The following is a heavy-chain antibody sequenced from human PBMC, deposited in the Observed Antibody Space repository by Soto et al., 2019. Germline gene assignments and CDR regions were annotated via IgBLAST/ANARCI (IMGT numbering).Heavy chain of an antibody. CDR1: GGSFSGYY. CDR3: ARLRSYSSGIDY. V-gene: IGHV4-34*01. J-gene: IGHJ4*02. CDR2: INHSGST. Sequence: PSETLSLTCAVYGGSFSGYYWSWIRQPPGKGLEWIGEINHSGSTNYNPSLKSRVTISVDTSKNQFSLKLSSVTAADTAVYYCARLRSYSSGIDYWGQGTLVTVSS. D-gene: IGHD6-19*01.